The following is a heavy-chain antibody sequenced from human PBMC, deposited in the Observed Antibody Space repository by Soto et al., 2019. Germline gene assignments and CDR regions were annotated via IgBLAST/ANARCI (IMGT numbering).Heavy chain of an antibody. CDR1: GFTFSSYG. CDR2: ISYDGSNK. V-gene: IGHV3-30*18. D-gene: IGHD2-15*01. Sequence: QVQLVESGGGVVQPGRSLRLSCAASGFTFSSYGMHWVRQAPGKGLEWVAVISYDGSNKYYADSVKGRFTISRDNSKNTLYLQMNSLRAEDTAVYYCANLYGGNPYDAFDIWGQGTMVTVSS. J-gene: IGHJ3*02. CDR3: ANLYGGNPYDAFDI.